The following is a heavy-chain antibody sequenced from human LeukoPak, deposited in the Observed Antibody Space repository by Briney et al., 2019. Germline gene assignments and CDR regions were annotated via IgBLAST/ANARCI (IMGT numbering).Heavy chain of an antibody. CDR3: ARDSVVVTATEYFQH. CDR1: GYTFTSYG. V-gene: IGHV1-18*01. CDR2: ISAYNGNT. D-gene: IGHD2-21*02. J-gene: IGHJ1*01. Sequence: GASVKVSCKASGYTFTSYGISWVRQAPGQGLEWMGWISAYNGNTNYAQKLQGRVTMTTDTSTSTAYMELRSLRSDDTAVYYCARDSVVVTATEYFQHWGQGTLVTVSS.